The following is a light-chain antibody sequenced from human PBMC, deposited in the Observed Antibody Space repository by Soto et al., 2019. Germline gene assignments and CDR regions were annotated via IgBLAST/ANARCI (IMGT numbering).Light chain of an antibody. CDR3: SSYTSSSLYV. V-gene: IGLV2-14*01. CDR2: EVS. Sequence: SALTRPASVSGAPGQSITVSCTGTSSDGGGYIYVSWYKQHPGKAPKLMISEVSNRPSGVSNRFSGSQSGNTASLTISALQADDEADYYCSSYTSSSLYVFGTGTKVTVL. J-gene: IGLJ1*01. CDR1: SSDGGGYIY.